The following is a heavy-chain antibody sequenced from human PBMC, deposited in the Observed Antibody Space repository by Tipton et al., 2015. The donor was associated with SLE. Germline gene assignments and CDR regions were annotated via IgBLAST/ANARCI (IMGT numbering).Heavy chain of an antibody. D-gene: IGHD6-13*01. CDR3: ARVVAAAGTAFDI. V-gene: IGHV4-34*01. CDR1: GGSFSGYY. CDR2: INHSGST. Sequence: TLSLTCAVHGGSFSGYYWSWIRQPPGKGLEWIGEINHSGSTNYNPSLKSRVTISVDTSKNQFSLKLSSVTAADTAVYYCARVVAAAGTAFDIWGQGTMVTVSS. J-gene: IGHJ3*02.